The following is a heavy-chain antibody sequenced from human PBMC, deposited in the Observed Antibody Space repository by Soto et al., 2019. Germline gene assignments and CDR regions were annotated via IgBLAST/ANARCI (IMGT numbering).Heavy chain of an antibody. V-gene: IGHV4-59*08. CDR1: GGSISSYY. D-gene: IGHD3-10*01. Sequence: QVQLQESGPGLVKPSETLSLTCTVSGGSISSYYWSWIRQPPGKGLEWIGYIYYSGSTNYNPSLKSRVTISVDTSKNQFSLKLSSVTAADTAVDYCARRYGVAFDIWGQGTMVTVSS. J-gene: IGHJ3*02. CDR3: ARRYGVAFDI. CDR2: IYYSGST.